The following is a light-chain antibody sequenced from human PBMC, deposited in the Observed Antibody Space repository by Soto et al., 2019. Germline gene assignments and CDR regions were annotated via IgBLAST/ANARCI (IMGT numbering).Light chain of an antibody. V-gene: IGLV2-14*01. Sequence: QSALTQPASVSGAPGQSITISCTGTNSDVNYVSWHQQHPGKAPKLMIYEVINRSSGVSTRFSGSKSGNTASLTISGLQAEYEADYYCSSSTSSNTFVFGTGTKVTVL. J-gene: IGLJ1*01. CDR3: SSSTSSNTFV. CDR2: EVI. CDR1: NSDVNY.